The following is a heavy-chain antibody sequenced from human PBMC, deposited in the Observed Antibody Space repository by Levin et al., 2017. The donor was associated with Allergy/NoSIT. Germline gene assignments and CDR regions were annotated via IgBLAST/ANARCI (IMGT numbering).Heavy chain of an antibody. V-gene: IGHV4-59*01. CDR3: AGGGGHYYDTSGYQ. D-gene: IGHD3-22*01. CDR2: INDRGTT. J-gene: IGHJ4*02. Sequence: AGGSLRLSCTVSGGSISNYYWSWIRQSPEKGLEWIGYINDRGTTKSNPSLRSRVTISLDTSKNQFSLKLRSVTAADTAVYYCAGGGGHYYDTSGYQWGQGTLVTVST. CDR1: GGSISNYY.